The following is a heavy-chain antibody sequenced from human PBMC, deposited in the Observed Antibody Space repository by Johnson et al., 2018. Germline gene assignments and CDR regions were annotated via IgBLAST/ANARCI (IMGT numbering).Heavy chain of an antibody. V-gene: IGHV3-66*02. Sequence: VQLVESGGGLVQPGGSLRLSCAASGFTVSSNYMSWVRQAPGKGLEWVSIIYSGNSTYYADSVKGRFTTSRDNSKNTLYLQMNSLRAEDTAVYYCARDSTTYDAFDIWGQGTMVTVSS. D-gene: IGHD1-1*01. CDR3: ARDSTTYDAFDI. J-gene: IGHJ3*02. CDR2: IYSGNST. CDR1: GFTVSSNY.